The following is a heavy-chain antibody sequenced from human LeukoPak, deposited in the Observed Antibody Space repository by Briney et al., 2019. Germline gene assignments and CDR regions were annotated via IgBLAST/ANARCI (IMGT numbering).Heavy chain of an antibody. CDR2: IYYSGSP. J-gene: IGHJ4*02. CDR3: AREGTGSFEY. CDR1: GGSISNNNYY. V-gene: IGHV4-39*02. Sequence: SETLSLTCTVSGGSISNNNYYWAWIRQPPGKGLECIGSIYYSGSPYYNPSLKSRVTISVDTSKNQFSLRLSSVTAADTAVYYCAREGTGSFEYWGQGTLVTVSS. D-gene: IGHD7-27*01.